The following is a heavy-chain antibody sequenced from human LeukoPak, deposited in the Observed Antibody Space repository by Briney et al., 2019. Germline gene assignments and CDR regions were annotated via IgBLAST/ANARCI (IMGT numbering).Heavy chain of an antibody. J-gene: IGHJ4*02. CDR1: GFTYSTSW. Sequence: PGGSLRLSCAASGFTYSTSWMDWVRQAPGKGLEWVANIKQDGSETYYVDSAKGRFTISRDNAKNSLYLQMDSLRVDDTAIYYCAKSLDYWGQGTLVTASS. CDR3: AKSLDY. CDR2: IKQDGSET. V-gene: IGHV3-7*01.